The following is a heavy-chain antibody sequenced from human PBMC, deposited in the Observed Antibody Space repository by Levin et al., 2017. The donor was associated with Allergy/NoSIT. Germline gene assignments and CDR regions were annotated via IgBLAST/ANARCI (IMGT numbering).Heavy chain of an antibody. CDR3: AREDMIQAVPDY. CDR1: GFTFRSYA. J-gene: IGHJ4*02. CDR2: ISYDGSNK. V-gene: IGHV3-30-3*01. Sequence: GESLRLSCAASGFTFRSYAMHWVRQAPGKGLEWVAVISYDGSNKQYADSVKGRFTSSRDNSKNTLYLQMNSLRGDDTAVYYSAREDMIQAVPDYWGQGTLVTVSA. D-gene: IGHD3-16*01.